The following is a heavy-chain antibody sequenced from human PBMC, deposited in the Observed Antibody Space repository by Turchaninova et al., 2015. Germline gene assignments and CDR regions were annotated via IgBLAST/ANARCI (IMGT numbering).Heavy chain of an antibody. Sequence: QVQLQESGPGMVKPSQPLSLSCTVLGWSISSVDSYVDWIRQPPGKGLEWIGYIYYSGSTYYNPSLKSRVTISVDTSKNQFSLKLSSVTAADTAVYYCARGVVVTDNFDYWGQGTLVTVSS. CDR1: GWSISSVDSY. CDR2: IYYSGST. D-gene: IGHD2-21*02. J-gene: IGHJ4*02. CDR3: ARGVVVTDNFDY. V-gene: IGHV4-30-4*01.